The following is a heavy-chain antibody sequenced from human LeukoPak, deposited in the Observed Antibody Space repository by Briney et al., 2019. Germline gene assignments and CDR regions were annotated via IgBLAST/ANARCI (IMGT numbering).Heavy chain of an antibody. Sequence: SETLSLTCTVSGGSISSYYWSWIRHPPGKGLEWIGYIYYSESTNYNPSLKSRVTISVDTSKNQFSLMLSSVTAADTAVYYCARAGRYYYYGMDVWGQGTTVTVSS. CDR1: GGSISSYY. J-gene: IGHJ6*02. CDR3: ARAGRYYYYGMDV. V-gene: IGHV4-59*01. CDR2: IYYSEST.